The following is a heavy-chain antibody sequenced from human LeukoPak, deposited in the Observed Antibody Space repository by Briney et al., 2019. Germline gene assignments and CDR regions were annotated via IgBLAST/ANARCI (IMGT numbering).Heavy chain of an antibody. J-gene: IGHJ4*02. Sequence: GGPLSLSCAAPGFIFSSNWRSWVGQAQGKGLEWVANIEGDGSERNYMDSVKGRFTISRDNAKNSLHLQMNSLRAEDTAVYYCAAGVGWLIDYWGQGTLVTVSS. D-gene: IGHD6-19*01. CDR2: IEGDGSER. CDR3: AAGVGWLIDY. CDR1: GFIFSSNW. V-gene: IGHV3-7*03.